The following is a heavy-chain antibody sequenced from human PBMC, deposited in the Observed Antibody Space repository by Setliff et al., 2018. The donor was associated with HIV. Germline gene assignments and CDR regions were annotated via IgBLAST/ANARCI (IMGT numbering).Heavy chain of an antibody. CDR2: INHSGSS. D-gene: IGHD6-6*01. Sequence: SETLSLTCAVYGGSFSGYYWSWIRQPPGKGLEWIGEINHSGSSNYNPSLKSRVIISVDTSKNQFSLKLRSVTAADTAVYYCARGRHYSSSAPFAIDYWGQGTLVTV. CDR1: GGSFSGYY. J-gene: IGHJ4*02. CDR3: ARGRHYSSSAPFAIDY. V-gene: IGHV4-34*01.